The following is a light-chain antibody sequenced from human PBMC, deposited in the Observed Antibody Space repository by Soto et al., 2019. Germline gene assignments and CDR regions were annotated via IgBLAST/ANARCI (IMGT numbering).Light chain of an antibody. CDR2: EVH. CDR3: CTYAGHVPK. J-gene: IGLJ2*01. CDR1: TSDVAYYDL. V-gene: IGLV2-23*02. Sequence: QSALTQPASVSGSPGQSITISCAGTTSDVAYYDLVSWYQQHPGRAPKLLIYEVHKRPSGISVRFSGSKSGATASLTISGRLPEDEAVYFCCTYAGHVPKFGGGTKLTVL.